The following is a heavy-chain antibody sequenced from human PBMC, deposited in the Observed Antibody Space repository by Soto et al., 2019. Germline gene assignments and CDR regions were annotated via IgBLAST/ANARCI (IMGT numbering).Heavy chain of an antibody. CDR3: ARASGSYSTPFDY. CDR1: GYTFTSYA. J-gene: IGHJ4*02. V-gene: IGHV1-3*01. CDR2: INAGNGNT. Sequence: ASVKVSCKASGYTFTSYAMHWLRQAPGQRLEWMGWINAGNGNTKYSQKFQGRVTITRDTSASTAYMELSSLRSEDTAVYYCARASGSYSTPFDYWGQGTLVTVSS. D-gene: IGHD1-26*01.